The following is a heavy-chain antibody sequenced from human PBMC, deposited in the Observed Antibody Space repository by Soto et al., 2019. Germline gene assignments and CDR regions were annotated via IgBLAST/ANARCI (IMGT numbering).Heavy chain of an antibody. V-gene: IGHV4-59*01. CDR1: GGSISSYY. CDR2: IYYSGST. D-gene: IGHD3-10*01. CDR3: ARGETYGSGSYPARHFDY. J-gene: IGHJ4*02. Sequence: PSETLSLTCTVSGGSISSYYWSWIRQPPGKGLEWIGYIYYSGSTNYNPSPKSRVTISVDTSKNQFSLRLSSVTAADTAVYYCARGETYGSGSYPARHFDYWGQGTLVTVSS.